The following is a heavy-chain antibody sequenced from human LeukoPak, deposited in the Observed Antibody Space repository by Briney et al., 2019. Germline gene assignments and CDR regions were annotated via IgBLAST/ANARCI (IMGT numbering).Heavy chain of an antibody. CDR3: ARSILGLLNLGYCSSTSCRGINWFDP. V-gene: IGHV4-59*01. CDR1: GGSISSYY. Sequence: SETLSLTCTVSGGSISSYYWSWIRQPPGKGLEWIGYIFYSGSTNYNPSLKSRVTISVDTSKNQFSLKLSSVTAADTAVYYCARSILGLLNLGYCSSTSCRGINWFDPWGQGTLVTVSS. D-gene: IGHD2-2*01. J-gene: IGHJ5*02. CDR2: IFYSGST.